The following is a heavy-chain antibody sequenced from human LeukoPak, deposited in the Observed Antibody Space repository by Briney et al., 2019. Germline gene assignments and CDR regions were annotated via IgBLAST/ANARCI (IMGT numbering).Heavy chain of an antibody. V-gene: IGHV1-18*04. CDR2: ISAYNGNT. CDR3: ARDKTMIVAGGRRVDY. D-gene: IGHD3-22*01. Sequence: ASVKVSCKASGYTFTGYYMHWVRQAPGQGLEWMGWISAYNGNTNYAQKLQGRVTMTTDTSTSTAYMELRSLRSDDTAVYYCARDKTMIVAGGRRVDYWGQGTLVTVSS. CDR1: GYTFTGYY. J-gene: IGHJ4*02.